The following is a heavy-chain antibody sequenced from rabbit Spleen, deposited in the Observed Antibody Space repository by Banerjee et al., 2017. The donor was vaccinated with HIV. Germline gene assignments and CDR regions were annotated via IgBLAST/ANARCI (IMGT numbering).Heavy chain of an antibody. Sequence: QSLEESGGDLVKPGASLTLTCTASGFSFSSNDYMCWVRQAPGKGLEWVVCIDAGSSGTTYYATWAKGRFTISKTSSTTVTLQMPSLTAADTATYFCARETSSGWGVVSFYFNLWGPGTLVTVS. CDR3: ARETSSGWGVVSFYFNL. CDR1: GFSFSSNDY. J-gene: IGHJ4*01. CDR2: IDAGSSGTT. V-gene: IGHV1S40*01. D-gene: IGHD4-1*01.